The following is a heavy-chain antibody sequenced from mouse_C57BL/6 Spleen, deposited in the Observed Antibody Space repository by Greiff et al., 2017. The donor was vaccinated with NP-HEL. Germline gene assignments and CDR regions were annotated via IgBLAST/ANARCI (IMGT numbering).Heavy chain of an antibody. CDR2: INPNNGGT. Sequence: VQLKESGPELVKPGASVKMSCKASGYTFTDYNMHWVKQSHGKSLEWIGYINPNNGGTSYNQKFKGKATLTVNKSSSTAYMELRSLTSEDSAVYYCARGGLGRAMDYWGQGTSVTVSS. J-gene: IGHJ4*01. CDR1: GYTFTDYN. D-gene: IGHD4-1*01. CDR3: ARGGLGRAMDY. V-gene: IGHV1-22*01.